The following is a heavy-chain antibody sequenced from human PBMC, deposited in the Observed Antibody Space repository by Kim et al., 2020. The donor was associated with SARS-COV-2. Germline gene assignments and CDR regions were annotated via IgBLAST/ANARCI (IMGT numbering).Heavy chain of an antibody. J-gene: IGHJ4*02. Sequence: GGSLRLSCAASGLTFSNAWLSWVRQAPGKGLEGVGLIKSKADGGTIDYAAPVKGRFTISRDDSKNMLYLQMNSLKSEDTAVYYCTTYDGGYFDFWGQGTLVTVSS. V-gene: IGHV3-15*01. D-gene: IGHD3-22*01. CDR3: TTYDGGYFDF. CDR2: IKSKADGGTI. CDR1: GLTFSNAW.